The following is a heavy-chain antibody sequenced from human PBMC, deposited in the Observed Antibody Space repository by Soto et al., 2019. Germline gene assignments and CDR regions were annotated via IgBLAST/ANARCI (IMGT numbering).Heavy chain of an antibody. V-gene: IGHV3-23*01. Sequence: GGSLRLSCAASGFTFSTYAMTWFRQAPGTGLEWLSAITSSGDNTYYADSVKGRFTISRDNSKNTLYLQMNSLRAEDTALYYCAKHVCSGGGCDYFDYWGLGTLVTVSS. CDR3: AKHVCSGGGCDYFDY. J-gene: IGHJ4*02. D-gene: IGHD2-15*01. CDR2: ITSSGDNT. CDR1: GFTFSTYA.